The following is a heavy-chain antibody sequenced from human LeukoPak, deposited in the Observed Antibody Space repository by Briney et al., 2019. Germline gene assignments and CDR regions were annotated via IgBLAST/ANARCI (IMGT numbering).Heavy chain of an antibody. J-gene: IGHJ4*02. V-gene: IGHV3-23*01. D-gene: IGHD3-22*01. Sequence: GGSLRLSCAASGFTFSSYAMSWVRQAPGKGLEGVSTISGSGGSTYYADSVKGRFTISRDNSKNTLYVQINSLRAEDTAVYYCASQHSIGYYRPFDYWGQGTLVTVSS. CDR3: ASQHSIGYYRPFDY. CDR1: GFTFSSYA. CDR2: ISGSGGST.